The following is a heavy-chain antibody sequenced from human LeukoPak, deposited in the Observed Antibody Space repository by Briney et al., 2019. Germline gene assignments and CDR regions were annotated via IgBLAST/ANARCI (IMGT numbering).Heavy chain of an antibody. CDR3: ARDYYDSSGYYGY. CDR1: GYTFTGYY. J-gene: IGHJ4*02. D-gene: IGHD3-22*01. CDR2: INPNSGGT. Sequence: VSVKVSCKASGYTFTGYYMHWVRQAPGQGLEWMGRINPNSGGTNYAQKFQGRVTMTRDTSISTAYMELSRLRSDDTAVYYCARDYYDSSGYYGYWGQGTLVTVSS. V-gene: IGHV1-2*06.